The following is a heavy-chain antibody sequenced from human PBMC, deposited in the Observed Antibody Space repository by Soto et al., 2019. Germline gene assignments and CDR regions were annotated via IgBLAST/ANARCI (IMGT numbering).Heavy chain of an antibody. CDR3: ARGDRLLTIYDY. J-gene: IGHJ4*02. CDR2: FYHTGSS. Sequence: SETLSLTCSLSCDSVNSVTAYWSWIGQPPGKGLEWLGYFYHTGSSGYNPSLKGRVTISLDPSKNQFSLRLTSVTNADTAVYFCARGDRLLTIYDYWGQGTNVTVS. V-gene: IGHV4-61*01. D-gene: IGHD3-10*01. CDR1: CDSVNSVTAY.